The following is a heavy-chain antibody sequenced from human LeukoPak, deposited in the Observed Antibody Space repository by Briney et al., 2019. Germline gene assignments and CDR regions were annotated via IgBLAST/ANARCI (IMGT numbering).Heavy chain of an antibody. D-gene: IGHD5-24*01. V-gene: IGHV4-34*01. CDR1: GGSFSGYY. J-gene: IGHJ6*02. CDR3: ARGGLQRTYYYYYGMDV. Sequence: SETLSLTCAVYGGSFSGYYWSWIRQPPGKGLEWIGEINHSGSTNYNPSLKSRLTMSVDTSKNQFSLRLSSVTAADTAVYYCARGGLQRTYYYYYGMDVWGQGTTVTVSS. CDR2: INHSGST.